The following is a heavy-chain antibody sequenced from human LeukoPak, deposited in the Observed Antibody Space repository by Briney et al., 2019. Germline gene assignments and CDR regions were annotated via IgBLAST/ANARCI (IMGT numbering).Heavy chain of an antibody. CDR2: IYPRDSDT. CDR1: GYSFATYW. CDR3: VRFATYYYDANLDF. Sequence: AGESLKISCKGSGYSFATYWIGWVRQMPGKGLEWMGIIYPRDSDTRYSPSFQGQVTFSADKSISTAYLQWSSLKASDAAIYYCVRFATYYYDANLDFWGQGTLVTVSS. V-gene: IGHV5-51*01. J-gene: IGHJ4*02. D-gene: IGHD3-22*01.